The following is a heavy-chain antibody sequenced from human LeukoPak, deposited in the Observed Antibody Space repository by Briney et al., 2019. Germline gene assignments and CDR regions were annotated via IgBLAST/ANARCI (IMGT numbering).Heavy chain of an antibody. J-gene: IGHJ4*02. Sequence: KSGGSLRLSCAASGFTFSSYSMNWVRQAPGKGLEWVSSISSSSSYIYYADSVKGRFTISRDNAKNSLYLQMNSLRAEDTAVYYCAREGSGGVDYWGQGTLVTVSS. CDR1: GFTFSSYS. D-gene: IGHD6-19*01. CDR3: AREGSGGVDY. V-gene: IGHV3-21*01. CDR2: ISSSSSYI.